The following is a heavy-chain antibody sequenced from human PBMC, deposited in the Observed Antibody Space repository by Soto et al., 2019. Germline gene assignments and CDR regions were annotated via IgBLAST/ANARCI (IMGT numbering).Heavy chain of an antibody. CDR3: AREVSSSWRTLIGYYYYGMDV. Sequence: ASVKVSCKTSGYTFTDYYMHWVRQAPGQGLEWMGWINPNSGGTNYAQKFQGWVTMTRDTSISTAYMELSRLRSDDTAVYYCAREVSSSWRTLIGYYYYGMDVWGQGTTVTVSS. J-gene: IGHJ6*02. D-gene: IGHD6-13*01. CDR2: INPNSGGT. CDR1: GYTFTDYY. V-gene: IGHV1-2*04.